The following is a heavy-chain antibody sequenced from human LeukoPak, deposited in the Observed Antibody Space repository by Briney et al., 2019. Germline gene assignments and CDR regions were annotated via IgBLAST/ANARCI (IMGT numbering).Heavy chain of an antibody. Sequence: GGTLRLSCAASGFTFSSYGMSWVRQAPGKGLEWVSAISGSGGSTYYADSVKGRFTISRDNSKNTLYLQMNSLRGEDTAVYYCAKDPESSGYFDYWGQGTLVTASS. CDR3: AKDPESSGYFDY. J-gene: IGHJ4*02. V-gene: IGHV3-23*01. CDR1: GFTFSSYG. CDR2: ISGSGGST. D-gene: IGHD3-22*01.